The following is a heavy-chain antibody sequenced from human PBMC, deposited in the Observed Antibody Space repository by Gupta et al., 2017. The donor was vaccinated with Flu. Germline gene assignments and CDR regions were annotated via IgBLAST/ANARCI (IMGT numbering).Heavy chain of an antibody. CDR3: AKDLLNSGYRYYYYGMDV. CDR2: ISGSGGST. V-gene: IGHV3-23*01. D-gene: IGHD5-12*01. Sequence: EVQLLESGGGLVQPGGSLRLSCAASGFTFSSYAMSWVRQAPGKGLEWVSAISGSGGSTYYADSVKGRVTISRDNSKNTLYLQMNSLRAEDTAVYYCAKDLLNSGYRYYYYGMDVWGQGTTVTVSS. CDR1: GFTFSSYA. J-gene: IGHJ6*02.